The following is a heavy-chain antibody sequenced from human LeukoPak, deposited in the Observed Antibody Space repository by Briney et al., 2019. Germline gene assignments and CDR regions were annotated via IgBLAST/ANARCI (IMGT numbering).Heavy chain of an antibody. V-gene: IGHV1-18*01. J-gene: IGHJ5*02. CDR1: GYTFTSYG. CDR3: ARLSIRRRGLVPAASNWFDP. D-gene: IGHD2-2*01. Sequence: ASVKVSCKASGYTFTSYGISWVRQAPGQGLEWMGWISAYNGNTNYAQKLQGRVTMTTDTSTSTAYMELRSLRSDDTAVYYCARLSIRRRGLVPAASNWFDPWGQGTLVTVSS. CDR2: ISAYNGNT.